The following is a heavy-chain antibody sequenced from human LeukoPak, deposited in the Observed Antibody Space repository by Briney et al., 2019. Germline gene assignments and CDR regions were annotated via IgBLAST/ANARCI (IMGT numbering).Heavy chain of an antibody. D-gene: IGHD1-26*01. CDR1: GGSIDNSNGYF. J-gene: IGHJ4*02. CDR3: ARLVYSDPNYFDY. V-gene: IGHV4-39*01. Sequence: SETLSLTCTVSGGSIDNSNGYFWVWLRQPPGKGREWIGSISYVGQTFYNSSLESRVTLSVDKSRNQFSLRLRSVTAADTAVFYCARLVYSDPNYFDYWGQGSLVTVSS. CDR2: ISYVGQT.